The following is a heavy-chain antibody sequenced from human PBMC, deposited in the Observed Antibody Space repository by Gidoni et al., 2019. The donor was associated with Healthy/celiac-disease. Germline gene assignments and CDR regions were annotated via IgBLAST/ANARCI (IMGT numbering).Heavy chain of an antibody. CDR3: ARGGPPSYPFDY. Sequence: QVQLQQWGAGLLKPSETLSLTCAVYGGSFSGYYWSWIRQPPGKGLEWIGEINHSGSTNYNPSLKSRVTISVDTSKNQFSLKLSSVTAADTAVYYCARGGPPSYPFDYWGQGTLVTVSS. J-gene: IGHJ4*02. CDR2: INHSGST. V-gene: IGHV4-34*01. CDR1: GGSFSGYY.